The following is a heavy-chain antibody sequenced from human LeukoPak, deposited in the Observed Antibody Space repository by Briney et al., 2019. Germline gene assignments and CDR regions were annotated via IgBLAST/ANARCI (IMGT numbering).Heavy chain of an antibody. D-gene: IGHD5-18*01. J-gene: IGHJ4*02. CDR1: GGSFSGYY. Sequence: PSETLSLTCAVYGGSFSGYYWSWIRQPPGKGLEWIGEINHSGSTNYNPSLKSRVTISVDTSKNQFSLKLSSVTAADTAVYYCARGRASDTAINKNFDYWGQGTLVTVSS. CDR2: INHSGST. V-gene: IGHV4-34*01. CDR3: ARGRASDTAINKNFDY.